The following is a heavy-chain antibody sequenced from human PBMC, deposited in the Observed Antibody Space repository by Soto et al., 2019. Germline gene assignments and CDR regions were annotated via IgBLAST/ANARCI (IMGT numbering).Heavy chain of an antibody. CDR1: GGSFSGYY. Sequence: SETLSLTCAVYGGSFSGYYWSWIRQPPGKGLEWIGEINHSGSTTYNPSLKSRVTISVDTSKNQFSLKLSSVTAADTAVYYCARGKYCSGGSCYLALYYGMDVWGQGTTVTVSS. V-gene: IGHV4-34*01. CDR3: ARGKYCSGGSCYLALYYGMDV. CDR2: INHSGST. D-gene: IGHD2-15*01. J-gene: IGHJ6*02.